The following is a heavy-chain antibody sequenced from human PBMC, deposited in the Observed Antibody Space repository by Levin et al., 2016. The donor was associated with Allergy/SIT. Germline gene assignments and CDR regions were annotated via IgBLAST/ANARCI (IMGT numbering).Heavy chain of an antibody. CDR3: AKGSPSYSSSWY. D-gene: IGHD6-13*01. CDR1: GFTFSSYA. CDR2: ISGSGGST. V-gene: IGHV3-23*01. J-gene: IGHJ4*02. Sequence: GESLKISCAASGFTFSSYAMSWVRQAPGKGLEWVSAISGSGGSTYYADSVKGRFTISRDNSKNTLYLQMNSLRAEDTAVYYCAKGSPSYSSSWYWSQGTLVTVSS.